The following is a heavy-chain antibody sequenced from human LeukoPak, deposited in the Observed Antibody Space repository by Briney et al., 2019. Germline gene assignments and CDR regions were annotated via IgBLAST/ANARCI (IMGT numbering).Heavy chain of an antibody. CDR1: GFTFSRYS. Sequence: GGSLRLSCAASGFTFSRYSMNWVRQAPGKGLEWVSSISSSSSYIYYADSVKGRFTISRDNAKNPLYLQMNSLRAEDTAVYYCAREGYADYVFDYWGQGTLVTVSS. CDR2: ISSSSSYI. D-gene: IGHD4-17*01. J-gene: IGHJ4*02. CDR3: AREGYADYVFDY. V-gene: IGHV3-21*01.